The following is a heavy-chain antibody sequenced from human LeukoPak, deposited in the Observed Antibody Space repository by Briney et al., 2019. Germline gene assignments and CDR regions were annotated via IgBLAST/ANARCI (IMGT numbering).Heavy chain of an antibody. CDR3: ARDLVYSRLIRGWFDP. CDR2: IYYSGST. D-gene: IGHD6-13*01. CDR1: GGSISSYY. V-gene: IGHV4-59*01. J-gene: IGHJ5*02. Sequence: SETLSLTCTVSGGSISSYYWSWIRQPPGKGLEWIGYIYYSGSTNYNPSLKSRVTISVDTSKNQFSLKLSSVTAADTAVYYCARDLVYSRLIRGWFDPWGQGTLVTVSS.